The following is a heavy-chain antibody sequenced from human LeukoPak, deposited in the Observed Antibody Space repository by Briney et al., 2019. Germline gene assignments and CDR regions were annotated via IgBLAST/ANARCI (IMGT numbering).Heavy chain of an antibody. Sequence: GGSLRLSCAASGFTFDDYGMSWVRQAPGKGLEWVSGINWNGGSTGYADSVKGRFTISRDNAKNSLYLQMNSLRAEDTALYYCARGTLKAAATDSDYWGQGTLVTVSS. J-gene: IGHJ4*02. V-gene: IGHV3-20*04. CDR2: INWNGGST. D-gene: IGHD6-13*01. CDR3: ARGTLKAAATDSDY. CDR1: GFTFDDYG.